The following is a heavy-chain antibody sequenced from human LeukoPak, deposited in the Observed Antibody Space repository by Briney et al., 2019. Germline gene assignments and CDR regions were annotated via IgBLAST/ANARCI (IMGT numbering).Heavy chain of an antibody. CDR1: GFILSGYD. J-gene: IGHJ4*02. V-gene: IGHV3-13*01. CDR3: VRAPGSGGFDS. CDR2: IGNVADT. Sequence: PGGSLRLSCAPSGFILSGYDMHWVRQLTGKGLEWVSSIGNVADTYYSGSVKGRFVISRDNARNFVFLQMNSLRAEDTAVYYCVRAPGSGGFDSWGQGAQVTVSS. D-gene: IGHD6-19*01.